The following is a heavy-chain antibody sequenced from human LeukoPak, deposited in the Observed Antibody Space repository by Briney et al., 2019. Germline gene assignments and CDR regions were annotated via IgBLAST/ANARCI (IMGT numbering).Heavy chain of an antibody. CDR3: ARDRQATTAYDAFDI. D-gene: IGHD4-17*01. CDR1: GDSISSYY. CDR2: IYYSGST. Sequence: SETLSLTCTVSGDSISSYYWSWIRQPPGKGLEWSGYIYYSGSTKYNPSLKSRVTISVDTSKNQFSLKLSSVTAADTAVYYCARDRQATTAYDAFDIWGRGTMVTVSS. V-gene: IGHV4-59*01. J-gene: IGHJ3*02.